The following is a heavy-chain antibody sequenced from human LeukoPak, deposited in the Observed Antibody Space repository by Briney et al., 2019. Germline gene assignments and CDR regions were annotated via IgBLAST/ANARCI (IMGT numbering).Heavy chain of an antibody. J-gene: IGHJ6*03. Sequence: SVKVSCKASGFTFSNSAVQWVRQARGQRLEFIGWIVFGSGNANYAQKLQGRVTITADKSTSTAYMELSSLRSEDTAVYYCARDLRSGYDFRGPDYYYYMDVWGKGTTVTVSS. V-gene: IGHV1-58*01. CDR1: GFTFSNSA. CDR2: IVFGSGNA. CDR3: ARDLRSGYDFRGPDYYYYMDV. D-gene: IGHD5-12*01.